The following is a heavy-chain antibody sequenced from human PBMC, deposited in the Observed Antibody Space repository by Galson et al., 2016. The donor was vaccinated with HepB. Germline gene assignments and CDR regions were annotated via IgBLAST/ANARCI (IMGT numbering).Heavy chain of an antibody. CDR2: ITGSGGST. D-gene: IGHD3-3*01. J-gene: IGHJ5*02. CDR1: GFTFTNYA. V-gene: IGHV3-23*01. CDR3: AKLRVPITIFGVVIIGGWFDP. Sequence: SLRLSCAASGFTFTNYAMTWVRQAPGKGLEWVSAITGSGGSTYYAASVKGRFTNSRDNSKNTLFRQMNSLRAEDTAVYYCAKLRVPITIFGVVIIGGWFDPWGQGTLVTVSS.